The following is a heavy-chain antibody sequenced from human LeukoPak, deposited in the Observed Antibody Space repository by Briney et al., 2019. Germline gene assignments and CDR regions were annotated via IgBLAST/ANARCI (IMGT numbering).Heavy chain of an antibody. CDR3: ARNLQYGVDAWWFDP. D-gene: IGHD4-11*01. CDR2: IYYSGST. J-gene: IGHJ5*02. CDR1: GGSISRGDYD. V-gene: IGHV4-30-4*08. Sequence: PSQTLSLTCTVSGGSISRGDYDWSWIRQPPGKGLEWIGYIYYSGSTYYNPSLKSRVTISVDTSKNQFSLELSSVTAADTAVYYYARNLQYGVDAWWFDPWGQGTLVPVSS.